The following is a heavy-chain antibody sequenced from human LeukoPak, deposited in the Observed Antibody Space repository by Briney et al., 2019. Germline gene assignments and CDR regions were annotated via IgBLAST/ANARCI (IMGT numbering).Heavy chain of an antibody. CDR1: GYSFNSYW. CDR3: ARHVSVLAAILNQGWFDP. V-gene: IGHV5-51*01. Sequence: GESLKISCKGSGYSFNSYWIGWVRQMPGKGLEWMGTIYPDYSDTKYSPSFQGQVTISADKSLSTAYLQWSRLNASDTAMYYRARHVSVLAAILNQGWFDPWGQGTLVTVSS. D-gene: IGHD2-2*01. CDR2: IYPDYSDT. J-gene: IGHJ5*02.